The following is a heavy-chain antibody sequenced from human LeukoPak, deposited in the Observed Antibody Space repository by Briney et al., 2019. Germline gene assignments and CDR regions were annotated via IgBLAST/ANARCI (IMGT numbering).Heavy chain of an antibody. D-gene: IGHD6-13*01. V-gene: IGHV3-11*04. CDR3: TTPAAGPRAEYSQY. CDR2: ISSSGSTI. Sequence: KPGGSLRLSCAASGFTFSDYYMSWIRQAPGKGLEWVSYISSSGSTIYYADSVKGRFTISRDNAKNSLYLQMNSLAVEDTAVYYCTTPAAGPRAEYSQYWGQGTQVTVSS. J-gene: IGHJ1*01. CDR1: GFTFSDYY.